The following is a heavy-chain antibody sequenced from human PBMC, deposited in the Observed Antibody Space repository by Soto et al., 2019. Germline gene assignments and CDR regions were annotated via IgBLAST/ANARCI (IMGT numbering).Heavy chain of an antibody. Sequence: SETLSLTXTVSGGSISSYYWSWIRQPPGKGLEWIGYIYYSGSTNYNPSLKSRVTISVDTSKNQFSLKLSSVTAADTAVYYCVRYSYGRPPFRFDPWGQGTLVTVSS. J-gene: IGHJ5*02. CDR1: GGSISSYY. CDR3: VRYSYGRPPFRFDP. CDR2: IYYSGST. V-gene: IGHV4-59*01. D-gene: IGHD5-18*01.